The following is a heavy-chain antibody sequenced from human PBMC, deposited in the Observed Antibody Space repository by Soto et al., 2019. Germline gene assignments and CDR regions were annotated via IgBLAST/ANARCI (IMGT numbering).Heavy chain of an antibody. Sequence: GESLKISCAASGFTFSSYAMSWVRQAPGKGLEWVSAISGSGGSTYYADSVKGRFTISRDNSKNTLYLQMNSLRAEDTAVYYCAKGDVLMVYAMDYFDYWGEGTLVTVSS. CDR1: GFTFSSYA. D-gene: IGHD2-8*01. J-gene: IGHJ4*02. V-gene: IGHV3-23*01. CDR2: ISGSGGST. CDR3: AKGDVLMVYAMDYFDY.